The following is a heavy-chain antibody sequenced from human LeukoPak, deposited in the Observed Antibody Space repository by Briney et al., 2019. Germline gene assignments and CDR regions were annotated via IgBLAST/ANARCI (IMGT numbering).Heavy chain of an antibody. CDR3: AKDLGSSGWYDAFDI. V-gene: IGHV3-9*03. D-gene: IGHD6-19*01. CDR1: GFTFDDYA. Sequence: PGRSLRLSCAASGFTFDDYAMHWVRQAPGKGLEWVSGISWNSGSIGYADSVKGRFTISRDNAKNSLYLHMNSLRAEDMALYYCAKDLGSSGWYDAFDIWGQGTMVTVSS. J-gene: IGHJ3*02. CDR2: ISWNSGSI.